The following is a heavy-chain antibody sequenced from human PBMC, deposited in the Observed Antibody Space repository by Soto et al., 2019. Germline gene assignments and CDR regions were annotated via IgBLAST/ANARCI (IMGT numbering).Heavy chain of an antibody. CDR1: VGSIENYY. V-gene: IGHV4-59*13. D-gene: IGHD4-17*01. CDR2: IYSSGST. J-gene: IGHJ4*02. Sequence: QWQLQEPGAGLVKPSETLSLTCTVSVGSIENYYWSWFRQPPGRGLGWIGFIYSSGSTNYNPSVKSRVTISAETSRNQVSLKLTSVTTADTAVYYCARGGTGGRTTVTTYAVWGQGTLVTVSS. CDR3: ARGGTGGRTTVTTYAV.